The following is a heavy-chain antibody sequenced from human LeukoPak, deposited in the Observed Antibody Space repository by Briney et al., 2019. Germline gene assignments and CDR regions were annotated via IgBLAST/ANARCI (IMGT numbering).Heavy chain of an antibody. CDR1: GFTFSSYA. CDR2: ISYDGSNK. CDR3: ARDPGAVVPAANPDY. Sequence: GRSLRLSCAASGFTFSSYAMHWVRQAQGKGLEWVAVISYDGSNKYYADSVKGRFTISRDNSKNTLYLQMNSLRAEDTAVYYCARDPGAVVPAANPDYWGQGTLVTVSS. J-gene: IGHJ4*02. D-gene: IGHD2-2*01. V-gene: IGHV3-30-3*01.